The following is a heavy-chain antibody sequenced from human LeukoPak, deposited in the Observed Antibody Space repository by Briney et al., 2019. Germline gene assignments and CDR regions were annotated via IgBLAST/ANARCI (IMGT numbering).Heavy chain of an antibody. CDR1: GFTFNTYW. D-gene: IGHD4-17*01. CDR3: AREAKVTSNAFDI. CDR2: IKSDGSST. J-gene: IGHJ3*02. Sequence: GGSLRLSCAASGFTFNTYWMHWVRQAPGKGLVWVSRIKSDGSSTKYADPVKGRFTISRDNANNRLYLQMNSLRVDDTAVYFCAREAKVTSNAFDIWGQGTVVAVSS. V-gene: IGHV3-74*03.